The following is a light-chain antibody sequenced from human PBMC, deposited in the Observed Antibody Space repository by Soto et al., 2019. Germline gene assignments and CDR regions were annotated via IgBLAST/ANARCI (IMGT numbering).Light chain of an antibody. Sequence: DIQMTQPPSTLSASVGDRFTIACRASQSISGWLAWYQQKPGKAPKLLIHDATSLESGVPSRFSGSGSGTDFTLTISCLQSEDFATYYCQQYYSYPLTFGGGTKVDI. V-gene: IGKV1-5*01. J-gene: IGKJ4*01. CDR3: QQYYSYPLT. CDR1: QSISGW. CDR2: DAT.